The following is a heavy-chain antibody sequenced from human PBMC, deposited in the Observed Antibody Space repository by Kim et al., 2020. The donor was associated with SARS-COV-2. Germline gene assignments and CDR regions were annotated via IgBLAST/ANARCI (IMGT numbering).Heavy chain of an antibody. CDR1: GYTFTSYD. J-gene: IGHJ5*02. V-gene: IGHV1-8*01. Sequence: ASVKVSCKASGYTFTSYDINWVRQATGQGLEWMGWMNPNSGNTGYAQKFQGRVTMTRNTSISTAYMELSSLRSEDTAVYYCARASRGPDFWSGYDNSHKVRFDPWGQGTLVTVSS. CDR2: MNPNSGNT. CDR3: ARASRGPDFWSGYDNSHKVRFDP. D-gene: IGHD3-3*01.